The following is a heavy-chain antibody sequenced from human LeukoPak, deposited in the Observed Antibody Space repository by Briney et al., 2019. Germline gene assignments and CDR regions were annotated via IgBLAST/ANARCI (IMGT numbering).Heavy chain of an antibody. Sequence: GGSLRLSCAASGFTFSSYAMSWVRQALGKGLEWVSAISGSGGSTYYADSVKGRFTISRDNSKNTLYLQMNSLRAEDTAVYYCAKGSSSVVVSANDYWGQGTLVTVSS. D-gene: IGHD2-15*01. V-gene: IGHV3-23*01. CDR3: AKGSSSVVVSANDY. CDR1: GFTFSSYA. J-gene: IGHJ4*02. CDR2: ISGSGGST.